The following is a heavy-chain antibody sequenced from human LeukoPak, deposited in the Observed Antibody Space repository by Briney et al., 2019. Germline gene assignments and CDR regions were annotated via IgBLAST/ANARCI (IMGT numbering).Heavy chain of an antibody. D-gene: IGHD6-19*01. CDR2: IHPDGSQT. J-gene: IGHJ4*02. Sequence: GWSLRLSCEASGFIFSNYWMGWVRRVPGKGLGWVTNIHPDGSQTSYVDSVKGRFTISRDNAKKSMFLQMNSLRSEVTAVYSVRWGLEAGMDYWGLGTLVTVSS. V-gene: IGHV3-7*01. CDR1: GFIFSNYW. CDR3: RWGLEAGMDY.